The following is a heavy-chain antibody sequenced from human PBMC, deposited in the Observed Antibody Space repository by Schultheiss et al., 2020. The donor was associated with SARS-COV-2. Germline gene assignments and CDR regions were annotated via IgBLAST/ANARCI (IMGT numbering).Heavy chain of an antibody. CDR2: IYHSGST. D-gene: IGHD2-15*01. V-gene: IGHV4-4*02. CDR1: GYTFTSHW. CDR3: ARNLLVADHALNAFDI. J-gene: IGHJ3*02. Sequence: GSLRLSCKGSGYTFTSHWIGWVRQPPGKGLEWIGEIYHSGSTNYNPSLKSRVTISVDTSKNQFSLKLSSVTAADTAVYYCARNLLVADHALNAFDIWGQGTMVTVSS.